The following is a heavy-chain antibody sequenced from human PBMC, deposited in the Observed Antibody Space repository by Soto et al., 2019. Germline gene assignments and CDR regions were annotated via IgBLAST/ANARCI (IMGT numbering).Heavy chain of an antibody. D-gene: IGHD6-6*01. CDR3: ARAARPFFSSIAETQPPNWFDP. V-gene: IGHV4-59*01. Sequence: SETLSLTCTVSGGSISSYYWSWIRQPPGKGLEWIGYIYYSGSTNYNPSLKSRVTISVDTSKNQFSLKLSSVTAADTAVYYCARAARPFFSSIAETQPPNWFDPWGQGTLVTVSS. CDR2: IYYSGST. J-gene: IGHJ5*02. CDR1: GGSISSYY.